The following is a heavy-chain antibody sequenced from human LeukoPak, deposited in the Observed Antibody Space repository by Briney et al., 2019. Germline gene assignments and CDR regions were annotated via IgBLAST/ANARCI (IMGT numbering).Heavy chain of an antibody. V-gene: IGHV3-23*01. D-gene: IGHD2-15*01. Sequence: GGSLRLSCAASGFIFSSYAMTWVRQAPGKGLEGVSTISGSGGSTYHADSVRGRFTISRDNSKNTLYLQMNSLRAEDTAVYYCAKGDRGYCSGGSCYVDYWGQGTLVTVSS. J-gene: IGHJ4*02. CDR1: GFIFSSYA. CDR2: ISGSGGST. CDR3: AKGDRGYCSGGSCYVDY.